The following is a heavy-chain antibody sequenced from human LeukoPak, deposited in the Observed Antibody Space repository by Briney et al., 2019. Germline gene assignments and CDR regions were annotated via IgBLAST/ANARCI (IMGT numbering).Heavy chain of an antibody. Sequence: GGSLRLSCAASGFTFSSYGMHWVRQAPGKGLEWVAFIRYDGSNKYYADSVKGRFTISRDNSKNTLYLQMNSLRAEDTAVYYCANSTPYNWNYLGYFDYWGQGTLVTVSS. J-gene: IGHJ4*02. D-gene: IGHD1-7*01. CDR1: GFTFSSYG. CDR2: IRYDGSNK. CDR3: ANSTPYNWNYLGYFDY. V-gene: IGHV3-30*02.